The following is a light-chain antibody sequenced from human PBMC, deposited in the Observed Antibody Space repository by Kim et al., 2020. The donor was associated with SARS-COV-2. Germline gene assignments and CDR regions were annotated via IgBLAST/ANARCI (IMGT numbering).Light chain of an antibody. J-gene: IGLJ2*01. V-gene: IGLV10-54*01. CDR3: SAWDRSLGAWV. Sequence: ATLTCTGNSNNVGDEGAGWLQQHQGHPPKLLFYRNNNRPSGISERLSASRSGNTASLTITGLQPEDEADYYCSAWDRSLGAWVFGGGTQLTVL. CDR1: SNNVGDEG. CDR2: RNN.